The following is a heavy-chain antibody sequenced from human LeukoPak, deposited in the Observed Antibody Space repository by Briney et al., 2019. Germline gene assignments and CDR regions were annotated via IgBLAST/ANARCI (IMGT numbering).Heavy chain of an antibody. Sequence: ASVKVSCKASGYTFTGYYMHWVRQAPGQGLEWMGWINPNSGGTNYAQKFRGRVTMTRDTSISTAYMELSRLRSDDTAVYYCARAVSSSWTRNWFDPWGQGTLVTVSS. D-gene: IGHD6-13*01. CDR1: GYTFTGYY. V-gene: IGHV1-2*02. CDR2: INPNSGGT. CDR3: ARAVSSSWTRNWFDP. J-gene: IGHJ5*02.